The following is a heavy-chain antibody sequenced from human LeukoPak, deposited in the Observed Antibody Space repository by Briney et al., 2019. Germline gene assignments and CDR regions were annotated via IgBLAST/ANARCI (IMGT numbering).Heavy chain of an antibody. V-gene: IGHV3-72*01. D-gene: IGHD1-14*01. J-gene: IGHJ6*02. Sequence: PGGSLRLSCAASGFSFSELFMDWVRQAPGKGLEWLGRIRHKFRSYSTEYAASVKGRFTISRDDSQNSVFLQMSSLRTEDTAVYYCARGDTGRGKEYYYGEGVWGQGTTVTVSS. CDR1: GFSFSELF. CDR3: ARGDTGRGKEYYYGEGV. CDR2: IRHKFRSYST.